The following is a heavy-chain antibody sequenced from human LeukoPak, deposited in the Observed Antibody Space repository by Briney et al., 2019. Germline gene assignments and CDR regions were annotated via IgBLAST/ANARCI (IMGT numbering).Heavy chain of an antibody. CDR3: ARLGLEVGGPNWFDP. J-gene: IGHJ5*02. V-gene: IGHV3-7*01. CDR1: GFSFSSNW. D-gene: IGHD1-1*01. Sequence: GGALRLSCAAPGFSFSSNWMGWVRQAPGKGLEWVAHIKRDGSQKYYLDSVKGRFTISRDNAKNSLYLQMNSLRVEDTAVYYCARLGLEVGGPNWFDPWGQGTLVTVSS. CDR2: IKRDGSQK.